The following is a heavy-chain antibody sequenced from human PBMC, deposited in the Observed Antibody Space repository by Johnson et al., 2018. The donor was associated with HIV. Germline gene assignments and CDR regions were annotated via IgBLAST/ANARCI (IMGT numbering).Heavy chain of an antibody. J-gene: IGHJ3*02. V-gene: IGHV3-30*04. CDR2: ISHDGSNT. CDR1: GFTFSSYA. D-gene: IGHD6-6*01. CDR3: ANLQDLPYSSSSKSAFDI. Sequence: QVQLVESGGGVVQPGRSLRLSCAASGFTFSSYAMHWARQAPGKGLEWVAVISHDGSNTYYADSVKGRFTISRDNSKDTLGMQMNTLRAEDTAVYYCANLQDLPYSSSSKSAFDIWDQGTMVTVSS.